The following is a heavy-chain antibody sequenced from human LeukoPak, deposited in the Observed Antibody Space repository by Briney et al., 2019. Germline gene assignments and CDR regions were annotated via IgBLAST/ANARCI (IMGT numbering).Heavy chain of an antibody. CDR1: GFTFRMSG. V-gene: IGHV3-30*04. D-gene: IGHD3-10*01. CDR3: AKDHAGSGRAFEY. J-gene: IGHJ4*02. Sequence: GGSLRLSCAPSGFTFRMSGVHWVRQAPGKGLEWVALMSSDGRKSYYADSVKGRFTVSRDTSKDIVYLQMKSLSADDTGTYYCAKDHAGSGRAFEYWGQGTLLTVSS. CDR2: MSSDGRKS.